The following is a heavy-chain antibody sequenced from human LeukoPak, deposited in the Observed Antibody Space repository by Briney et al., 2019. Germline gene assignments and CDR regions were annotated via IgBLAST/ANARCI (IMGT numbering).Heavy chain of an antibody. V-gene: IGHV1-8*01. CDR1: GYTFTSYD. Sequence: ASVKVSCKASGYTFTSYDINWVRQATGQGLEWMGWMNPNSGNTGYARKFQGRVTMTRNTSISTAYMELSSLRSEDTAVYYCARRPSKRYSSGPGFDPWGQGTLVTVSS. CDR3: ARRPSKRYSSGPGFDP. CDR2: MNPNSGNT. J-gene: IGHJ5*02. D-gene: IGHD6-19*01.